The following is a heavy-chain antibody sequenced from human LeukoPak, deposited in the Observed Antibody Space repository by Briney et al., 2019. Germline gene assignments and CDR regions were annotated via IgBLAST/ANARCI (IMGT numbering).Heavy chain of an antibody. CDR1: GYSFTSYW. Sequence: GESLKISCKGTGYSFTSYWIGWVRQMPGKGLEWMGIIYPGDSDTRYSPSFQGQVTISADKSISTAYLQWSSLKASDTAMYYCARRPWYSSGWYWFDPWGQGTLVTVSS. V-gene: IGHV5-51*01. D-gene: IGHD6-19*01. CDR2: IYPGDSDT. CDR3: ARRPWYSSGWYWFDP. J-gene: IGHJ5*02.